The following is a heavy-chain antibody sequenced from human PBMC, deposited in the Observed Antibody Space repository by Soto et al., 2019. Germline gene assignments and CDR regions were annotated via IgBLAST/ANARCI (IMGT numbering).Heavy chain of an antibody. CDR1: GFTFSSYS. V-gene: IGHV3-48*01. Sequence: PGGSLRLSCAASGFTFSSYSMNWVRQAPGKGLEWVSYISSSSSTIYYADSVKGRFTISRDNAKNSLYLQMNSLRAEDTAVYYCARDFPHFTNYGDYPYFDYWGQGTLVTVSS. CDR3: ARDFPHFTNYGDYPYFDY. CDR2: ISSSSSTI. J-gene: IGHJ4*02. D-gene: IGHD4-17*01.